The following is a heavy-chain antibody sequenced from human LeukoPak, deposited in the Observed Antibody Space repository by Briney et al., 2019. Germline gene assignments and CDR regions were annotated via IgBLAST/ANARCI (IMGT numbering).Heavy chain of an antibody. V-gene: IGHV3-23*01. CDR2: ISGSGGNT. CDR1: GGSVSSSSYYWG. CDR3: AKTNGYCDY. Sequence: PSETLSLTCTVSGGSVSSSSYYWGWGWVRQAPGKGLEWVSSISGSGGNTYYADSVKGRFTISRDNSKSTVYLQMNSLRAEDTAVYHCAKTNGYCDYWGQGTLVTVSS. D-gene: IGHD3-22*01. J-gene: IGHJ4*02.